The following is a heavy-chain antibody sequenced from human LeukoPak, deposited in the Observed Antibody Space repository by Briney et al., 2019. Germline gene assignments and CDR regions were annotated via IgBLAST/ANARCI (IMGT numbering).Heavy chain of an antibody. CDR3: ARDPVGAPVFDI. CDR1: RFTFRNYA. Sequence: GGSLRLSCAASRFTFRNYAMHWVRQAPGKGLEWVAVISSDGTNKDYADSVKGRFSISRDNSKNTLYLQMNRLRADDTAVYYCARDPVGAPVFDIWGQGTMLTVSS. J-gene: IGHJ3*02. D-gene: IGHD1-26*01. CDR2: ISSDGTNK. V-gene: IGHV3-30*04.